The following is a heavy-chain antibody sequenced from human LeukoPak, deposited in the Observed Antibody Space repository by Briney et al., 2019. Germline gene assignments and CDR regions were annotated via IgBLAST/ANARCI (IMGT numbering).Heavy chain of an antibody. J-gene: IGHJ4*02. CDR2: IYYSGST. Sequence: SETLSLTCNVSGGSIRGYYWSWIRQPPGKGLEWIGYIYYSGSTNYNPSLNSRVTISIDTSKNQFSLKLTSVTAADTAVYYCARAGGWPRYYFDNWGQGTLVTVSS. CDR1: GGSIRGYY. CDR3: ARAGGWPRYYFDN. V-gene: IGHV4-59*01. D-gene: IGHD5-12*01.